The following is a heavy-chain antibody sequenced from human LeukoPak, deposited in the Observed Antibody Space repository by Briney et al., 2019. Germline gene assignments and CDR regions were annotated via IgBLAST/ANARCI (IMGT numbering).Heavy chain of an antibody. V-gene: IGHV1-46*01. D-gene: IGHD3-22*01. Sequence: ASVKVSCKASGYTFTNYYVHWVRQAPGQGLDWMGIINPSGGGTSYAQKFQGRVTMTRDTSTSTVYMELSSLRSEDTAVYYCARGPTXSGYYPDYWGQGTLVTVSS. CDR3: ARGPTXSGYYPDY. J-gene: IGHJ4*02. CDR1: GYTFTNYY. CDR2: INPSGGGT.